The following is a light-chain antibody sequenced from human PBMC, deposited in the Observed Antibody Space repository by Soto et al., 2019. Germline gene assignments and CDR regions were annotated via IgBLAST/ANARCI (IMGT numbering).Light chain of an antibody. CDR3: QSYDSSLSGSV. Sequence: QSVLTQPPSVSGAPGQRVTISCTGSRSNIGAGNDVRWYQQLPGTAPKLLIYVNNNRPSGVPDRFSGSKSGTSASLAITGLQSEDEAEYYCQSYDSSLSGSVFGGGTKLTVL. CDR1: RSNIGAGND. V-gene: IGLV1-40*01. CDR2: VNN. J-gene: IGLJ2*01.